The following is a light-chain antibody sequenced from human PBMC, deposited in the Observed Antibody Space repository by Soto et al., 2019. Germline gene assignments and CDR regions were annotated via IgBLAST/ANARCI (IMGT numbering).Light chain of an antibody. CDR3: MQALQTQWT. Sequence: DIVMTQSPLSLPVTLGEPASISCRSSQSLLHSNGYNYLDWYLQKPGQSPQLLIYLGSNRASGVPDRFSGSGSGTDFTLKISRVEAEDVGVYYCMQALQTQWTFGQGTKVEIK. J-gene: IGKJ1*01. CDR2: LGS. CDR1: QSLLHSNGYNY. V-gene: IGKV2-28*01.